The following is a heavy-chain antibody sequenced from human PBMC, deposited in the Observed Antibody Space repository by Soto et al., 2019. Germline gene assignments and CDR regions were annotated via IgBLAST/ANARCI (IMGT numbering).Heavy chain of an antibody. CDR1: GGTFSSYA. CDR3: ARSFWSGYYTIGYYYYGMDV. Sequence: SVKVSCKASGGTFSSYAISWVRQAPGQGLEWMGGIIPIFGTANYAQKFQGRVTITADESTSTAYMELSSLRSEDTAVYYCARSFWSGYYTIGYYYYGMDVWGQGTTVTVS. V-gene: IGHV1-69*13. CDR2: IIPIFGTA. D-gene: IGHD3-3*01. J-gene: IGHJ6*02.